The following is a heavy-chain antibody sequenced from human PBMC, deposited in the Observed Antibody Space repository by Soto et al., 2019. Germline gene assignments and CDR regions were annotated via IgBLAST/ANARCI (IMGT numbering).Heavy chain of an antibody. CDR1: GGSISSYY. J-gene: IGHJ5*02. CDR3: AREGNHGDYYNWFDH. Sequence: XETLSLTCTVSGGSISSYYWSWIRQPPGKGLEWIGYIYYSGSTNYNPSLKSRATISVDTSKNQFSLKLSSVTAADTAVYYCAREGNHGDYYNWFDHWGQGTLVTVSS. V-gene: IGHV4-59*01. D-gene: IGHD4-17*01. CDR2: IYYSGST.